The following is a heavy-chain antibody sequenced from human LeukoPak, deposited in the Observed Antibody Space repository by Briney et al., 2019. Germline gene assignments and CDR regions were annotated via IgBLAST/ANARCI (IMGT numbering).Heavy chain of an antibody. J-gene: IGHJ4*02. CDR2: ISSSSSYI. CDR3: ARDSDYGDHDY. CDR1: GFTFSSYS. V-gene: IGHV3-21*01. D-gene: IGHD4-17*01. Sequence: GGSLRLSCAASGFTFSSYSMNLVRQAPGKGLEWVSSISSSSSYIYYADSVKGRFTISRDNAKNSLYLQMNSLRAEDTAVYYCARDSDYGDHDYWGQGTLVTVSS.